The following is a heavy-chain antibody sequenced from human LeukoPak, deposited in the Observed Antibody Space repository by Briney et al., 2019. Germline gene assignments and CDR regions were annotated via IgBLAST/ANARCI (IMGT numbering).Heavy chain of an antibody. CDR3: ARAKVWNDGRLDY. CDR1: GYTLTSYG. D-gene: IGHD1-1*01. CDR2: ISAYKGNT. V-gene: IGHV1-18*01. J-gene: IGHJ4*02. Sequence: ASVKVSCKASGYTLTSYGISWVRQDPGQGLEWMGWISAYKGNTNYEQKLQGRVTMTKDTCQGKAYMELRSLRSDDTAVYYCARAKVWNDGRLDYWGQGTLVTVSS.